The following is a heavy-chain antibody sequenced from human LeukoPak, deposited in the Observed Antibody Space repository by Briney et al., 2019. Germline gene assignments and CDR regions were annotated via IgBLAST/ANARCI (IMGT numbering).Heavy chain of an antibody. CDR1: GFTFSSYA. D-gene: IGHD2-15*01. CDR2: ISGSGGST. V-gene: IGHV3-23*01. J-gene: IGHJ4*02. CDR3: AKVAVLHQTEG. Sequence: GGSLRLSCAASGFTFSSYAMSWVRQAPGKGLEWVTAISGSGGSTYYADSVEGRFTISRDNSKNTLYLQMNSLRAEDTAVYYCAKVAVLHQTEGWGQGTLVTVSS.